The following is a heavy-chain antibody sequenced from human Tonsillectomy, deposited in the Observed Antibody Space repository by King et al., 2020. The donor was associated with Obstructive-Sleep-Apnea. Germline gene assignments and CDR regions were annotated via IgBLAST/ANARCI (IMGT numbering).Heavy chain of an antibody. CDR3: GSFLKFPGNFNY. J-gene: IGHJ4*02. D-gene: IGHD1-14*01. Sequence: VQLVESGGVLAQPGGSLRLSCSASGFTFRNYAMKLVRQAPGEGLEYVSAICSRGNDTHYADSVKGRFTISRDNSKNTLYLHVSSLRPEDTAIYFCGSFLKFPGNFNYWGQGTLITVSS. CDR2: ICSRGNDT. V-gene: IGHV3-64D*09. CDR1: GFTFRNYA.